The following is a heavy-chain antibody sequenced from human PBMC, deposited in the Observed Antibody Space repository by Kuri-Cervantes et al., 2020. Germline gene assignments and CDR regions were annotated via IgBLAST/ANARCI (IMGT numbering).Heavy chain of an antibody. Sequence: GGSLRLSCAASGFTFSDYWMSWVRQAPGKGLVWVSSISSSSSYIYYADSVKGRFTISRDNAKNSLYLQMNSLRTEDTAVYYCARGPDTAMMYYFDYWGRGTLVTVSS. J-gene: IGHJ4*02. CDR2: ISSSSSYI. D-gene: IGHD5-18*01. CDR3: ARGPDTAMMYYFDY. CDR1: GFTFSDYW. V-gene: IGHV3-21*01.